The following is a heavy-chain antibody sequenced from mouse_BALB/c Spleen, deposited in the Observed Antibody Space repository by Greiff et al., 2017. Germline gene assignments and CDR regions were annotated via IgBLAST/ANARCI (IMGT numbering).Heavy chain of an antibody. CDR3: ARDGGNLYAMDY. V-gene: IGHV7-3*02. CDR1: GFTFTDYY. D-gene: IGHD2-1*01. Sequence: EVKLMESGGGMVQPGGSLRLSCATSGFTFTDYYMSWVRQPPGKALEWLGFIRNKANGYTTEYSASVKGRFTISRDNSQSILYLQMNTLRAEDSATYYCARDGGNLYAMDYWGQGTSVTVSS. J-gene: IGHJ4*01. CDR2: IRNKANGYTT.